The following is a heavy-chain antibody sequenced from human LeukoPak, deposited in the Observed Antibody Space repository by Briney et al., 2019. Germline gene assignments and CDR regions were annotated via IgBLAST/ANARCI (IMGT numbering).Heavy chain of an antibody. CDR2: INANSGTT. V-gene: IGHV3-23*01. CDR1: GLKFDDYG. J-gene: IGHJ5*01. D-gene: IGHD6-19*01. CDR3: AKPISGGLAVTADWFHP. Sequence: PGGSLRLSCAASGLKFDDYGMSWLRQPPGKGLEWVSTINANSGTTSYAASVRGRFTISRDNSKNTLYLQLNTLRADDTATYYCAKPISGGLAVTADWFHPWGQGTLVVVSS.